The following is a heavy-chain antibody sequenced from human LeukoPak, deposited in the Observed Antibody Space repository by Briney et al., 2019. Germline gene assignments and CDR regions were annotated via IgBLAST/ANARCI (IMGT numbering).Heavy chain of an antibody. V-gene: IGHV4-39*07. CDR2: ISYSGTT. Sequence: SETLSLTCTVSGGSISSKPYYWGWVRQPPGKGLEWIGTISYSGTTYYSPSLKSRVTISLDTSKNQFSLKLSSVTAADTAIYYCARDFSSSSTVYYYYYMDVWGKGTTVTVSS. CDR1: GGSISSKPYY. CDR3: ARDFSSSSTVYYYYYMDV. J-gene: IGHJ6*03. D-gene: IGHD6-6*01.